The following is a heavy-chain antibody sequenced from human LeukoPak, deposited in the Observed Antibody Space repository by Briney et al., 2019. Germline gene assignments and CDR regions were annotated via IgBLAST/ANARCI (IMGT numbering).Heavy chain of an antibody. CDR2: IWYDGSNI. V-gene: IGHV3-33*01. D-gene: IGHD3-22*01. CDR1: GFTFSTYG. Sequence: GGSLRLSCAASGFTFSTYGMHWVRQAPGKGLDWVAVIWYDGSNIYHGDSVKGQFTVSRDNSKNTLYLQMNSLRAEDTAVYYCARARNDYDSSGFSALDYWGQGTLVTVSS. CDR3: ARARNDYDSSGFSALDY. J-gene: IGHJ4*02.